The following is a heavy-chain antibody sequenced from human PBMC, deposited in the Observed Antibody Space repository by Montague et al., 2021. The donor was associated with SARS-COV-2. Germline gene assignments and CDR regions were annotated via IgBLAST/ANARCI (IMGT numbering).Heavy chain of an antibody. J-gene: IGHJ4*02. CDR3: ARVFPRWLQFDPYFDY. V-gene: IGHV4-59*01. CDR2: IYYSGST. D-gene: IGHD5-24*01. Sequence: SETLSLTYTVSGGSTSSYYWSWIRQPPGKGLEWIGYIYYSGSTNXNPSLKSRVTISVDTSKNQFSLKLSSVTAADTAVYYCARVFPRWLQFDPYFDYWGQGTLVTVSS. CDR1: GGSTSSYY.